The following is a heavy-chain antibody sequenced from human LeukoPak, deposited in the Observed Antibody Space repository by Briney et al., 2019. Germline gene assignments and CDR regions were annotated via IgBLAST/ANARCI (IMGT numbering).Heavy chain of an antibody. J-gene: IGHJ4*02. Sequence: TSETLSLTCAVYGGSFSGYCWSWIRQPPGKGLEWIGEINHSGSTNYNPSLKSRVTISVDTSKNQFSLNLSSVTAADTAVYYCARHGYTYGYTYWGQGTLVTVSS. V-gene: IGHV4-34*01. CDR1: GGSFSGYC. D-gene: IGHD5-18*01. CDR2: INHSGST. CDR3: ARHGYTYGYTY.